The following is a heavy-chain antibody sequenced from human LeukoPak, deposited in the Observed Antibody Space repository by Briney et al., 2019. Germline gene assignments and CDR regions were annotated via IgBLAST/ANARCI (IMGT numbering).Heavy chain of an antibody. CDR1: GFTFSSYA. Sequence: SGGSLRLSCAASGFTFSSYAMHWVRQAPGKGLEWVAVISYDGSNKYYADSVKGRFTISRDNSKNTLYLQMNSLRAEDTAVYYCARELKIWYSRPIELGDYWGQGTLVTVSS. CDR3: ARELKIWYSRPIELGDY. J-gene: IGHJ4*02. V-gene: IGHV3-30-3*01. D-gene: IGHD6-13*01. CDR2: ISYDGSNK.